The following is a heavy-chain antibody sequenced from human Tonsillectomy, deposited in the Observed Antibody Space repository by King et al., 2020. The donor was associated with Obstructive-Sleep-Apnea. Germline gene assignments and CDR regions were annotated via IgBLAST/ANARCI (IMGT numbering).Heavy chain of an antibody. J-gene: IGHJ4*02. D-gene: IGHD2-15*01. CDR1: GFTFGDYA. CDR2: IRSKTYGGTK. CDR3: TRYCSGGSCYADY. V-gene: IGHV3-49*03. Sequence: VQLVQSGGGLVQPGRSLRLSCTAAGFTFGDYAMSWFRQAPGKGLEWVGFIRSKTYGGTKEYAASVKGRFTISREDSRRIAHLQMNSLKTEDTAVYYCTRYCSGGSCYADYWGQGTLVTVSS.